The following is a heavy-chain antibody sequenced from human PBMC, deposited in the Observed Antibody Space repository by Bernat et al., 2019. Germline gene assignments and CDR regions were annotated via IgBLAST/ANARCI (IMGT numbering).Heavy chain of an antibody. CDR3: AREGYSSSSMYYYYYGMDV. CDR2: ISSSSSYI. V-gene: IGHV3-21*01. CDR1: GFTFSSYS. D-gene: IGHD6-6*01. Sequence: EVRLVESGGGLIQPGGSLRLSCAASGFTFSSYSMNWVRQAPGKGLEWVSSISSSSSYIYYADSVKGRFTISRDNAKNSLYLQMNSLRAEDTAVYYCAREGYSSSSMYYYYYGMDVWGQGTTVTVSS. J-gene: IGHJ6*02.